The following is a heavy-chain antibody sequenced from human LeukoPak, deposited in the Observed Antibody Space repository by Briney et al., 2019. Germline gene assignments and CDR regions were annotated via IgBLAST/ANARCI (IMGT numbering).Heavy chain of an antibody. CDR2: ISSSSSTI. J-gene: IGHJ4*02. V-gene: IGHV3-11*04. Sequence: GGSLRLSCAASGFTFSDYYMSWIRQAPGKGLEWVSYISSSSSTIYYADSVKGRFTISRDNAKNSLYMQMNSLRAEDTAVYYCARDPPLYGDYNYFDYWGQGTLVTVSS. CDR1: GFTFSDYY. CDR3: ARDPPLYGDYNYFDY. D-gene: IGHD4-17*01.